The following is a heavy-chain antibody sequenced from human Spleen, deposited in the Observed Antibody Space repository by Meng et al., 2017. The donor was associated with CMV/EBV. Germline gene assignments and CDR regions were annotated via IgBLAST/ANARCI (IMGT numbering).Heavy chain of an antibody. J-gene: IGHJ5*02. CDR1: GFTVSSNY. V-gene: IGHV3-66*02. CDR2: IYSGGST. Sequence: GESLKIPCAASGFTVSSNYMSWVRQAPGKGLEWVSVIYSGGSTYYADSVKGRFTISRDNSKNTLYLQMNSLIAEDTSVYYCARVLGYYGSGSYEPWGQGTLVTVSS. D-gene: IGHD3-10*01. CDR3: ARVLGYYGSGSYEP.